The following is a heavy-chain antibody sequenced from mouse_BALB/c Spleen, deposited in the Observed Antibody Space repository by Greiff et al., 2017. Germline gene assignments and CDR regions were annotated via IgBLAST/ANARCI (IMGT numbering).Heavy chain of an antibody. CDR1: GYSFTGYF. V-gene: IGHV1-20*02. Sequence: EGQLQQSGPELVKPGASVKISCKASGYSFTGYFMNWVMQSHGKSLEWIGRINPYNGDTFYNQKFKGKATLTVDKSSSTAHMELRSLASEDSAVYYCARGHYYGYYRYFDVWGAGTTVTVSS. J-gene: IGHJ1*01. CDR3: ARGHYYGYYRYFDV. CDR2: INPYNGDT. D-gene: IGHD1-2*01.